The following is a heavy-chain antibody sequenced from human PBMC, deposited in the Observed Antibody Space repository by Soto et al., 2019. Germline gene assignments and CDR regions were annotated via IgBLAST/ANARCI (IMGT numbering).Heavy chain of an antibody. CDR1: GFTFSNFR. CDR2: INGDGSST. V-gene: IGHV3-74*01. D-gene: IGHD2-2*01. J-gene: IGHJ3*01. CDR3: ARAQLLPDDAFDA. Sequence: TGGSLRLSCAASGFTFSNFRMHWVRQAPGKGPVWVSRINGDGSSTSHADSVKGRFTISRDNAENTLFLQMSGLRAEDTAVYYCARAQLLPDDAFDAWGRGTVVTVSS.